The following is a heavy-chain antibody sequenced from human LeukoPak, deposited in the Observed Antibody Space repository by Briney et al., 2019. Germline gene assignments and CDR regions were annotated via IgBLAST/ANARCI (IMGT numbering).Heavy chain of an antibody. CDR1: GGSISSYY. J-gene: IGHJ6*03. V-gene: IGHV4-59*01. CDR3: ARVGSGWWDYYYYMDV. Sequence: KPSETLSLTCTVSGGSISSYYWSWIRQPPGKGLEWIGYIYYSGSTNYNPSLKSRVTISVDTSKNQFSLKLSSVTAADTAVYYCARVGSGWWDYYYYMDVWGKGTTVTVSS. CDR2: IYYSGST. D-gene: IGHD6-19*01.